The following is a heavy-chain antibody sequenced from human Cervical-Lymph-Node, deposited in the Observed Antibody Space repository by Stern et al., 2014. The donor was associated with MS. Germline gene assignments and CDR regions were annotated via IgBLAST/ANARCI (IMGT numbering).Heavy chain of an antibody. D-gene: IGHD6-13*01. CDR3: ASAYSSSHYYFDY. V-gene: IGHV3-33*01. J-gene: IGHJ4*02. Sequence: VQLVESGGGVVQPGRSLRLSCAASGFSFSRYAMHWVRQAPGKGMEWVALRCKDGSSPYYADSVTGRFTISRDNSKTTLYLQMNSLRAEDTAVYDCASAYSSSHYYFDYWGQGTLVTVSS. CDR2: RCKDGSSP. CDR1: GFSFSRYA.